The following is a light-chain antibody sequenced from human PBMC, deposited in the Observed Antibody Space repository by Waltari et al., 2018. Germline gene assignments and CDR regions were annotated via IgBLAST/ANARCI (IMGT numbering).Light chain of an antibody. CDR1: SSDVGRYIL. CDR2: EVN. V-gene: IGLV2-23*02. Sequence: QSALTQPASVSGSPGQSITISCTGTSSDVGRYILVSWYQHHPGKAPKLIIYEVNKWPSGVSNRFSGSKSGNTASLTISGLQAEDEAHYYCCSYAGSSTFHVMFGGGTKLTVL. CDR3: CSYAGSSTFHVM. J-gene: IGLJ3*02.